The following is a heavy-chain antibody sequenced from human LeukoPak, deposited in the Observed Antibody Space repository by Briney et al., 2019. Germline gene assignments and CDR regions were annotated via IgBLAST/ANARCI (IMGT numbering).Heavy chain of an antibody. CDR1: GYTFTSYD. J-gene: IGHJ3*02. V-gene: IGHV1-8*01. CDR2: MNPKSGFT. D-gene: IGHD3-9*01. CDR3: AGDNYNILTGYVRYAFDI. Sequence: GASVKVSCKASGYTFTSYDINWVRQATGQGLEWMGWMNPKSGFTGNAQKFQGRVTMTRNTAISTAYMELSSLRSEDTAVYYCAGDNYNILTGYVRYAFDIWGQGTMVTVSS.